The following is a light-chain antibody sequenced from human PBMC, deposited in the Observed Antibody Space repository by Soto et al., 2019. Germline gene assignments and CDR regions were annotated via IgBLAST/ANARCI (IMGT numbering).Light chain of an antibody. V-gene: IGKV3-20*01. J-gene: IGKJ1*01. CDR1: QSVSSNY. Sequence: EIVLAQSPGTLSLSPGERATLSCRASQSVSSNYLAWYQQKPGQAPRLLMYDVSSRTTGIPDRFSGSGSGTDFTLTMSRLEPEDFAVYYCQQYGSSPWTFVQGTKLEIK. CDR3: QQYGSSPWT. CDR2: DVS.